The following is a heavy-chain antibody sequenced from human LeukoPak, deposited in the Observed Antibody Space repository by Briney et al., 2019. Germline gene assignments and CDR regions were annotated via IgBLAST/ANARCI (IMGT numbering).Heavy chain of an antibody. V-gene: IGHV4-4*07. CDR2: LSTNEDT. Sequence: PSETLSLTCTVSGGSTSGYYWSWIRQHAGKGLEWIGRLSTNEDTYYNPSLRSRVTMSVDTSKNWFSLTLTSVTAADTAVYYCAREAGVRGVPDSWGQGTLVTVSS. D-gene: IGHD2-8*02. J-gene: IGHJ5*01. CDR3: AREAGVRGVPDS. CDR1: GGSTSGYY.